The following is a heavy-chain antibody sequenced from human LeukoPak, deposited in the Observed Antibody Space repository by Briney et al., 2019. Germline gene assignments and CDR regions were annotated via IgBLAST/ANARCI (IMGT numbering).Heavy chain of an antibody. CDR3: AREYTERWLQYGAQGDFDY. Sequence: PGGSLRLSCAASGFTFSSYWMHWVRQAPGKGLVWVSRINTDGSSTSYADSVKGRFTISRDNAKNTLYLQMSSLRAEDTAVYYCAREYTERWLQYGAQGDFDYWGQGTLVTVSS. D-gene: IGHD5-24*01. CDR1: GFTFSSYW. CDR2: INTDGSST. J-gene: IGHJ4*02. V-gene: IGHV3-74*01.